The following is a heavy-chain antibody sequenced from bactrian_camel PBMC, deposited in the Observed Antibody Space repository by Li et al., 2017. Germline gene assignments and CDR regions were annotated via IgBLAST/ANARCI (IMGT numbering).Heavy chain of an antibody. Sequence: VQLVESGGGSVQAGGSLRLSCTASGFGLSTYAMNWVRQAPGKGLEWVSAISMSGVRTYYGDSVKGRFTISRDNAKSTLTLQMNSLKPEDTAKYYCAAGRSSVYWGQGTQVTVS. V-gene: IGHV3S31*01. J-gene: IGHJ4*01. CDR1: GFGLSTYA. CDR3: AAGRSSVY. CDR2: ISMSGVRT.